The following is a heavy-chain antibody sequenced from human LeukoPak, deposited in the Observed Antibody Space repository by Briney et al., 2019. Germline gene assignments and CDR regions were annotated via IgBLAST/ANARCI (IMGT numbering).Heavy chain of an antibody. Sequence: SETLSLTCTISGYSISSGYYWGWIRRPPGKGLEWIGEINHSGSTNYNPSLKSRVTMSVDTSKNQFSLKLSSVTAADTAVYYCAGVSYDFWSGYPNYFDYWGQGTLVTVSS. D-gene: IGHD3-3*01. CDR1: GYSISSGYY. J-gene: IGHJ4*02. CDR2: INHSGST. CDR3: AGVSYDFWSGYPNYFDY. V-gene: IGHV4-38-2*02.